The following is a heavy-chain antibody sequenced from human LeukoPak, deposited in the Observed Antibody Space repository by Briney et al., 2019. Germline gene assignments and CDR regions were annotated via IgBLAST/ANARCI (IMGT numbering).Heavy chain of an antibody. D-gene: IGHD3-10*01. Sequence: SETLSLTCTVSGGSINTDSYYWGWVRQPPGKGLEWIGSMYYGGSAYYNPSLKSRVTISVDTSKNQFSLKVRSVTAADTAVYYCARQYRYYYGSGSYSPNWFDPWGQGTLVTVSS. CDR1: GGSINTDSYY. J-gene: IGHJ5*02. CDR2: MYYGGSA. V-gene: IGHV4-39*01. CDR3: ARQYRYYYGSGSYSPNWFDP.